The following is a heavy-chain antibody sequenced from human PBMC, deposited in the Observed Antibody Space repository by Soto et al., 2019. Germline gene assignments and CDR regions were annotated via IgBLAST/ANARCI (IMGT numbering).Heavy chain of an antibody. D-gene: IGHD2-15*01. Sequence: QVQLVQNGAEVKRPGASVKVSCKASGYTFTSYDINWVRQATGQGLEWMGWMNPNSGNTGYAQKFQGRVTMTRNTSISRAYMELSSLRSEDTAVYYCAREYCSGGGCYSGYYYYIDVWGKGTTVTVSS. CDR3: AREYCSGGGCYSGYYYYIDV. V-gene: IGHV1-8*01. CDR1: GYTFTSYD. J-gene: IGHJ6*03. CDR2: MNPNSGNT.